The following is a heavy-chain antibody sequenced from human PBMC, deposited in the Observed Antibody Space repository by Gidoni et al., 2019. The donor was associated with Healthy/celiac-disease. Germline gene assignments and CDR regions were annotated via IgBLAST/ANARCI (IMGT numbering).Heavy chain of an antibody. CDR2: ISGSGGST. D-gene: IGHD3-16*01. CDR1: GFTFSSYA. Sequence: EVPLLESGGGLVQPGGSLRLSCAASGFTFSSYAMSWVRQAPGKGLEWVSAISGSGGSTYYADSVKGRFTISRDNSKNTLYLQMNSLRAEDTAVYYCAKDPSYDYVWGGSLFDYWGQGTLVTVSS. J-gene: IGHJ4*02. V-gene: IGHV3-23*01. CDR3: AKDPSYDYVWGGSLFDY.